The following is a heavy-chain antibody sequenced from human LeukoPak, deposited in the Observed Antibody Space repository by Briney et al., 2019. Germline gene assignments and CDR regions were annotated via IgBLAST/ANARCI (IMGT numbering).Heavy chain of an antibody. CDR1: GGSISSSSYY. CDR3: ARLNRGAPIDY. CDR2: IYYSGCT. Sequence: SETLSLTCTVSGGSISSSSYYWGWIRQPPGKGLEWIGSIYYSGCTYYNPSLKSRVTMSVDTSKNQFSLKLTSVTAADTAVYYCARLNRGAPIDYWGQGALVTVYS. J-gene: IGHJ4*02. V-gene: IGHV4-39*01. D-gene: IGHD1-26*01.